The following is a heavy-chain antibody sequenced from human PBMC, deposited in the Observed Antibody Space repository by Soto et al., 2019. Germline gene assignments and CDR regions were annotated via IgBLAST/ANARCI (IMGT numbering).Heavy chain of an antibody. CDR3: ARDQEWWKSAVPHYYYGMDV. D-gene: IGHD2-15*01. V-gene: IGHV1-18*01. Sequence: QVQLVQSGAEVKKPGASVKVSCKASGYTFTSYGISWERQAPGQGLEWMGWISAYNGNTNYAQKLQGRVTMTTDTSTSTAYMELRSPRSDDTAVYYCARDQEWWKSAVPHYYYGMDVWGQGTTVTVSS. CDR1: GYTFTSYG. CDR2: ISAYNGNT. J-gene: IGHJ6*02.